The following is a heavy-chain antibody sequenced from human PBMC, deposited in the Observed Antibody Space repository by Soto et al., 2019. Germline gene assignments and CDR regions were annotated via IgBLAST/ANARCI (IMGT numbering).Heavy chain of an antibody. CDR2: IWYDGSNK. Sequence: GGSLRLSCAASGFNFSSYGMHWVRQAPGKGLEWVAVIWYDGSNKYYADSVKGRFTISRDNSKNALYLQMNSLRAEDTAVYYCARDTARAMVRIYYGMDVSGQGTTVTVSS. J-gene: IGHJ6*02. CDR3: ARDTARAMVRIYYGMDV. CDR1: GFNFSSYG. V-gene: IGHV3-33*01. D-gene: IGHD3-10*01.